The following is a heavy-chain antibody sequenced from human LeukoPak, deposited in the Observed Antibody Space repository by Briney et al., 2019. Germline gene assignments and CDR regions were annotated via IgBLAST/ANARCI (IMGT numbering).Heavy chain of an antibody. CDR2: IYPGDSDT. D-gene: IGHD3-22*01. CDR1: GYSFTTYW. V-gene: IGHV5-51*01. CDR3: ARHGYYSDSSGYYPYFYHMDV. J-gene: IGHJ6*03. Sequence: GESLKISCKGSGYSFTTYWIGWVRQMPGKGLEWMGIIYPGDSDTRYSPSFQGQVTMSADKSISTAYLQWSSLKASDTAMYYCARHGYYSDSSGYYPYFYHMDVWGKGTTVTISS.